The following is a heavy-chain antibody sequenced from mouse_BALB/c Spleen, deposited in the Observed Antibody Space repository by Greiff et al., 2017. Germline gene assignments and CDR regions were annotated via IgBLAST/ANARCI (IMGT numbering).Heavy chain of an antibody. CDR2: ISYSGST. CDR3: ARWGYYYGSSHWYFDV. CDR1: GYSITSDYA. D-gene: IGHD1-1*01. V-gene: IGHV3-2*02. Sequence: EVQLVESGPGLVKPSQSLSLTCTVTGYSITSDYAWNWIRQFPGNKLEWMGYISYSGSTSYNPSLKSRISITRDTSKNQFFLQLNSVTTEDTATYYCARWGYYYGSSHWYFDVWGAGTTVTVSS. J-gene: IGHJ1*01.